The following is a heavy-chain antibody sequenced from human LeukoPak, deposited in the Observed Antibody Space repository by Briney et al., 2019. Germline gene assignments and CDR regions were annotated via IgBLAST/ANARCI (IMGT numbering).Heavy chain of an antibody. Sequence: PGGSLRLSCAASGFTFSSYAMSWVRQAPGKGLEWVSAISGSGGSTYYADSVKGRFTISRDNSKNTLYLQMNSLRAEDTAVYYCAKSRMASSGYYHGPWGQGTLVTVSS. CDR1: GFTFSSYA. V-gene: IGHV3-23*01. J-gene: IGHJ5*02. CDR3: AKSRMASSGYYHGP. D-gene: IGHD3-22*01. CDR2: ISGSGGST.